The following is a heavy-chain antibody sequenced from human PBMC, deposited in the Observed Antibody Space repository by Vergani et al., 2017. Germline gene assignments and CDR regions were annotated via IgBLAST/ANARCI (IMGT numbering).Heavy chain of an antibody. D-gene: IGHD3-10*01. CDR3: AKDGQSITMVRGVTDY. V-gene: IGHV3-23*04. CDR2: ISGSGGST. Sequence: EVQLVESGGGLVQPGGSLRLSCAASGFTFSSYAMSWVRQAPGKGLEWVSAISGSGGSTSYADSVKGRFTISRDNTKNTLYLQMNSLRAEDTAVYYCAKDGQSITMVRGVTDYWGQGTLVTVSS. J-gene: IGHJ4*02. CDR1: GFTFSSYA.